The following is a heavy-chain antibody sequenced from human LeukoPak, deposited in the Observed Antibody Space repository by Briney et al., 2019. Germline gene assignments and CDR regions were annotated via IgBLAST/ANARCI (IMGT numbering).Heavy chain of an antibody. CDR2: IWYDGSKK. D-gene: IGHD2-21*01. J-gene: IGHJ4*02. CDR3: AKDVIAYCSGDCSDY. V-gene: IGHV3-30*02. CDR1: GLTFNIYG. Sequence: PGGSLRLSCAASGLTFNIYGMHWVRQAPGKGLEWVAFIWYDGSKKYYADSVKGRFTISRDNSKNMVSLEMNSLRTEDTAVYYCAKDVIAYCSGDCSDYWGQGTLVTVSS.